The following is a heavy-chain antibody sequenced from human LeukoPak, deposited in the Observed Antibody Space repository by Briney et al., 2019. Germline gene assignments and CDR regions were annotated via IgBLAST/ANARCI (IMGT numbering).Heavy chain of an antibody. CDR3: AREAPYSNYCGMDV. CDR1: GGSFSGYY. J-gene: IGHJ6*02. Sequence: SETLSLTCAVYGGSFSGYYWSWLRQPPGKGLEWIGEINHSGSTNYNPSLKSRVTISVDTSKNQFSLKLSSVTAADTAVYYCAREAPYSNYCGMDVWGQGTTVTVSS. V-gene: IGHV4-34*01. CDR2: INHSGST. D-gene: IGHD4-11*01.